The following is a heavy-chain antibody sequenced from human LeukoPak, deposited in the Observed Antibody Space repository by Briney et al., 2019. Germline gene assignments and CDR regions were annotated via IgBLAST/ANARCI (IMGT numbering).Heavy chain of an antibody. J-gene: IGHJ3*02. CDR3: ARGAPGGPRNPGAFDI. CDR1: GGSISSYY. D-gene: IGHD3-10*01. CDR2: IYTSGST. Sequence: SETLSLTCAVYGGSISSYYWSWIRQPAGKGLEWIGRIYTSGSTNYNPSLKSRVTMSVDTSKNQFSLKLSSVTAADTAVYYCARGAPGGPRNPGAFDIWGQGTMVTVSS. V-gene: IGHV4-59*10.